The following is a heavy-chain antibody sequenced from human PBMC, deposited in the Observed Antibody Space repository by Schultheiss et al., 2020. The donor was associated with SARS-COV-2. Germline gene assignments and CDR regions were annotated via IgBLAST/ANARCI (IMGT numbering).Heavy chain of an antibody. CDR3: ARQRGGDYYYYYYMDV. J-gene: IGHJ6*03. V-gene: IGHV3-9*01. CDR1: GFTFDDYA. Sequence: GGSLRLSCAASGFTFDDYAMHWVRQAPGKGLEWVSGISWNSGSIGYADSVKGRFTISRDNAKNMLFLQMNSVRPEDTAVYYCARQRGGDYYYYYYMDVWGKGTTVTVSS. CDR2: ISWNSGSI. D-gene: IGHD1-1*01.